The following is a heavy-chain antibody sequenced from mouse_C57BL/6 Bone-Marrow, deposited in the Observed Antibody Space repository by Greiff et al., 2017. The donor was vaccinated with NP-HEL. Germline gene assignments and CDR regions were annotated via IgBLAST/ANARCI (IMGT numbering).Heavy chain of an antibody. J-gene: IGHJ1*03. CDR2: IWRGGST. V-gene: IGHV2-5*01. CDR3: AKNQDYDYDVWYFDV. Sequence: VKLVESGPGLVQPSQSLSITCTVSGFSLTSYGVHWVRQSPGKGLEWLGVIWRGGSTDYNAAFMSRLSITKDNSKSQVFFKMNSLQADDTAIYYCAKNQDYDYDVWYFDVWGTGTTVTVSS. D-gene: IGHD2-4*01. CDR1: GFSLTSYG.